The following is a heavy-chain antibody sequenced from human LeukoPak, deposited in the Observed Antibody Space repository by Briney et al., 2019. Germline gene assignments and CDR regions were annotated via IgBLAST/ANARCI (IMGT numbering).Heavy chain of an antibody. D-gene: IGHD2/OR15-2a*01. Sequence: PGWSLRLSCAASGLTVTDNYFSWVRQAPGKGLEWVSVIFPDGRTYHADSVKGRFTISRDRPKNTLLLQMNSLGADDTALYHCARTNTVYGDFDYWGQGILVTVSS. V-gene: IGHV3-53*01. CDR3: ARTNTVYGDFDY. J-gene: IGHJ4*02. CDR2: IFPDGRT. CDR1: GLTVTDNY.